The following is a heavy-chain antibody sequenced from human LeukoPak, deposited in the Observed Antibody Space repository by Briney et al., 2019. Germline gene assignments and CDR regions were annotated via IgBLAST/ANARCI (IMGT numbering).Heavy chain of an antibody. CDR1: GYTFTSYG. CDR2: ISAYNGNT. Sequence: ASVKVSCKASGYTFTSYGISWVRQVPGQGLEWMGWISAYNGNTNYAQKFPGRVTMTTDTSTSTAYMELRSLTSDDTAVYYCARVACSSTSCYAGSYFYYGMDVWGQGTTVTVSS. D-gene: IGHD2-2*01. V-gene: IGHV1-18*01. J-gene: IGHJ6*02. CDR3: ARVACSSTSCYAGSYFYYGMDV.